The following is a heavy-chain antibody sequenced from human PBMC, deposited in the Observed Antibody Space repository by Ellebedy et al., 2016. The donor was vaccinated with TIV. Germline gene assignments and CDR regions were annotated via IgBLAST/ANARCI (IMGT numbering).Heavy chain of an antibody. J-gene: IGHJ3*02. CDR2: IFGSGGGI. CDR3: ARERTEMATIFNDAFDI. Sequence: GESLKISCAASGFSFSRYAMSWVRQAPGKGLEWVSGIFGSGGGISYADSVKGRFTISRDNSNNTLYLQMDILRVEDSAVYYCARERTEMATIFNDAFDIWGQGTMVTASS. CDR1: GFSFSRYA. D-gene: IGHD5-24*01. V-gene: IGHV3-23*01.